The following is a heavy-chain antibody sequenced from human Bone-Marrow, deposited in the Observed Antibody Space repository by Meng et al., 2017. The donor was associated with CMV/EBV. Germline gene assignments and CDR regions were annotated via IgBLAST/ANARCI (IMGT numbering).Heavy chain of an antibody. V-gene: IGHV1-18*01. J-gene: IGHJ3*02. Sequence: YTFTSYGISWVRQAPGQGLEGMGWISAYNGKTNYAQKLQGRVTMTTDTSTSTAYMELRSLRSDDTAVYYCARNQGYSSSWYGAFDIWGQGTMVTVSS. CDR1: YTFTSYG. CDR2: ISAYNGKT. D-gene: IGHD6-13*01. CDR3: ARNQGYSSSWYGAFDI.